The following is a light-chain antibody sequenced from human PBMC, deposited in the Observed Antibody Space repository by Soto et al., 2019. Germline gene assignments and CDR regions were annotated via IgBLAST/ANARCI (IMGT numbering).Light chain of an antibody. J-gene: IGLJ3*02. Sequence: QSALTQPASVSGSPGQSITISCTGTSSDVGGYNFVSWYQQHPGEAPKLMIYEVDYRPSGVSNRFSGSRSGNTASLTISGLQAEDEADYYCSSYSSRSTLVFGGGTKLTVL. V-gene: IGLV2-14*01. CDR1: SSDVGGYNF. CDR3: SSYSSRSTLV. CDR2: EVD.